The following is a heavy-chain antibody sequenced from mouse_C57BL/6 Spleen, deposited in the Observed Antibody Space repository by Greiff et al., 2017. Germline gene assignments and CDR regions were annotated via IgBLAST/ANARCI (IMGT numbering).Heavy chain of an antibody. CDR1: GFTFSSYT. CDR2: ISGGGGNT. CDR3: ARQRGYDYDVGFAD. J-gene: IGHJ3*01. D-gene: IGHD2-4*01. Sequence: EVKLVESGGGLVKPGGSLKLSCAASGFTFSSYTMSWVRQTPEKRLAWVATISGGGGNTYSPDSVQGRFTISRANAKNTLYLQMSRLRSEDTALDYCARQRGYDYDVGFADWGQGTLVTVSA. V-gene: IGHV5-9*01.